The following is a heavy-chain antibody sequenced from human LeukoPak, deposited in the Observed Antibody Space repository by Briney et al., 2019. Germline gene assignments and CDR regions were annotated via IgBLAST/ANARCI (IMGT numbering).Heavy chain of an antibody. CDR2: IYHSGST. V-gene: IGHV4-38-2*02. CDR3: ARQNSYYDFWSGFDWFDP. CDR1: GYSISSGYY. Sequence: SETLSLTCTVSGYSISSGYYWGWIRQPPGKGLEWIGSIYHSGSTYYNPSLKSRVTISVDTSKNQFSLKLSSVTAADTAVYYCARQNSYYDFWSGFDWFDPWGQGTLVTVSS. J-gene: IGHJ5*02. D-gene: IGHD3-3*01.